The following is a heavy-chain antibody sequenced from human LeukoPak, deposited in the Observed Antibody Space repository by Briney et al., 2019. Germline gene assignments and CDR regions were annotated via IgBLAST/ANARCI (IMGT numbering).Heavy chain of an antibody. CDR2: ISGSGGST. CDR1: GFTFSSYA. J-gene: IGHJ1*01. Sequence: GGSLRLSCAASGFTFSSYAMSWVRQAPGKGLEWVSAISGSGGSTYYADSVKGRFTISRDNSKNTQYLQMNSLRAEDTAVYYCAKGGIVMVTAISEYFQHWGQGTLVTVSS. D-gene: IGHD2-21*02. CDR3: AKGGIVMVTAISEYFQH. V-gene: IGHV3-23*01.